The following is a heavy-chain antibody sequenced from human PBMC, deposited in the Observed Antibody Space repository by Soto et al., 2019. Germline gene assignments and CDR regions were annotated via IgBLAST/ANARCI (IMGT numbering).Heavy chain of an antibody. D-gene: IGHD3-10*01. Sequence: EVQLLESGGGLVQPGGSLRLSCAASGFTFSSYAMSWVRQAPGKGLEWVSAISGSGGSTYYADSVKGRFTISRDNSKKPLYLQMNSLRAEDTAVYYCAKDQDYYGSGSYYLHFDYWGQGTLVTVSS. CDR1: GFTFSSYA. V-gene: IGHV3-23*01. CDR2: ISGSGGST. J-gene: IGHJ4*02. CDR3: AKDQDYYGSGSYYLHFDY.